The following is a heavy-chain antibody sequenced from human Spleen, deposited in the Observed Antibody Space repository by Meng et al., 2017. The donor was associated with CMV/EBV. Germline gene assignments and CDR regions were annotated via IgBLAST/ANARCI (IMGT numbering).Heavy chain of an antibody. CDR2: INHSGST. J-gene: IGHJ3*01. CDR1: GGSFSGYY. Sequence: SETLSLTCAVYGGSFSGYYWSWIRQPPGKGLEWIGEINHSGSTNYNPSLKSRVTISVDTSKNQFSLKLSSVTAADTAVYYCARDSGYINALDAFDLWGQGTMVTVSS. V-gene: IGHV4-34*01. CDR3: ARDSGYINALDAFDL. D-gene: IGHD5-18*01.